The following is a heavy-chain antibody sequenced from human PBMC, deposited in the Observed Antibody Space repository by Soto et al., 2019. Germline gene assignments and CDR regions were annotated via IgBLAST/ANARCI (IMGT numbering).Heavy chain of an antibody. V-gene: IGHV3-48*01. CDR2: ISSSSSTT. Sequence: GGSLRLSCAASGFTFSSYSMNWVRQAPGKGLEWVSYISSSSSTTHYADSVKGRFTISRDNSKNTLYLQMNSLRVGDTAVYYCAKDRSSTSCYAFDYWGQGSLVTVSS. D-gene: IGHD2-2*01. CDR1: GFTFSSYS. CDR3: AKDRSSTSCYAFDY. J-gene: IGHJ4*02.